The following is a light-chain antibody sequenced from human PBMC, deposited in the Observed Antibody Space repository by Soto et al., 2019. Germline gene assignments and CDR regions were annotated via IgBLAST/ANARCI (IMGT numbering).Light chain of an antibody. CDR2: QVT. J-gene: IGLJ1*01. V-gene: IGLV2-14*01. CDR3: SSFSSTSTIYV. CDR1: TRDIAGYNY. Sequence: QSVLTQPASVSGSLGQSITIACTGTTRDIAGYNYISWYQQLPGKAPKLMIYQVTIRPSGISNRFSGSKSGNTASLTISGLQAEDEADYHCSSFSSTSTIYVFGTGTKVTV.